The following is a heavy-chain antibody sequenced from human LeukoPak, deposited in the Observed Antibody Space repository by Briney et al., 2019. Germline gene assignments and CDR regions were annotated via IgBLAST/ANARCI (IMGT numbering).Heavy chain of an antibody. CDR3: ARVGRGSGWPFDY. V-gene: IGHV1-8*01. J-gene: IGHJ4*02. CDR2: MDPNRGNT. Sequence: ASVKVSCKASGGGFSSYSIAWVRQAPGQGLEWMGWMDPNRGNTGYAPKFQGRVSITRNTSISTVYMELSSLRSEDTAVYYCARVGRGSGWPFDYWGQGTLVTVSS. D-gene: IGHD6-19*01. CDR1: GGGFSSYS.